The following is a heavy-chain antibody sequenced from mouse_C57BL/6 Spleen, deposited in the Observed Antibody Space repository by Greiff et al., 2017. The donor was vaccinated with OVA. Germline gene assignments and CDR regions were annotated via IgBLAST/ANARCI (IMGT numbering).Heavy chain of an antibody. CDR3: ARRRDYVVGAIDY. V-gene: IGHV14-2*01. J-gene: IGHJ4*01. D-gene: IGHD2-4*01. CDR2: IDPEDGET. Sequence: EVQRVESGAELVKPGASVKLSCTASGFNIKDYSMHWVKQRTEQGLEWIGRIDPEDGETKYAPKFQGKATITADTAANTAYLQLSSLTSEDTAVYYCARRRDYVVGAIDYWGQVTSVTVSS. CDR1: GFNIKDYS.